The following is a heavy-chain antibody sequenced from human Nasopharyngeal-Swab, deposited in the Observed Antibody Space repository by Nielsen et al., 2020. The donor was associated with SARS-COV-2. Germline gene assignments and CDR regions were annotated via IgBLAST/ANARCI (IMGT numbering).Heavy chain of an antibody. J-gene: IGHJ4*02. V-gene: IGHV3-9*01. CDR2: ISWNSGSI. CDR1: TFTFDDYA. CDR3: AKDGYSSGWYFDY. D-gene: IGHD6-19*01. Sequence: SLKIPCVASTFTFDDYALHWVRQAPGKGLEWVSGISWNSGSIGYADSVKGRFTISRDNAKNSLYLQMNSLRAEDTALYYCAKDGYSSGWYFDYWGQGTLVTVSS.